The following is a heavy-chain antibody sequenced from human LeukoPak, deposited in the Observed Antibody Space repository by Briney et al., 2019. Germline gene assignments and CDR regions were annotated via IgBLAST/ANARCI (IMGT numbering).Heavy chain of an antibody. CDR1: GYTFTSYY. V-gene: IGHV1-18*04. D-gene: IGHD6-19*01. Sequence: ASVKVSCKASGYTFTSYYMHWVRQAPGQGLEWMGWISANNGNTNYAQKLQGRVTMTTDTSTSTAYMELRSLRSDDTAVYYCARAAVPVLIDYWGQGTLVTVSS. J-gene: IGHJ4*02. CDR3: ARAAVPVLIDY. CDR2: ISANNGNT.